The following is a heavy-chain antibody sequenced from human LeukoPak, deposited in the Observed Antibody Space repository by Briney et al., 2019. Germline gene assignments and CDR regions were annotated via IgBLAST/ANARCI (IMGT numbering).Heavy chain of an antibody. CDR1: GGSFSGYY. J-gene: IGHJ5*02. V-gene: IGHV4-34*01. CDR3: ASLFGRFGRFDP. CDR2: IYYSGST. Sequence: SETLSLTCAVYGGSFSGYYWSWIRQPPGKGLEWIGSIYYSGSTYYNPSLKSRVTISVDTSKNQFSLKLSSVTAADTAVYYCASLFGRFGRFDPWGQGTLVTVSS. D-gene: IGHD3-10*01.